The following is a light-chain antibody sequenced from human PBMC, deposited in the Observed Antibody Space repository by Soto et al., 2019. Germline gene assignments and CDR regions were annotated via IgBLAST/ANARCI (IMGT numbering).Light chain of an antibody. Sequence: IIVTLSAATVSLSQRKRTTLSCVVSQSVTRDFAWYQQKPVQAPRLLISGVSTRATGIPARFSGRGSGTDFTLSVSSLQSEDSAVYFCPQYNKLPRTFCQGTMADIK. CDR3: PQYNKLPRT. J-gene: IGKJ1*01. CDR2: GVS. CDR1: QSVTRD. V-gene: IGKV3-15*01.